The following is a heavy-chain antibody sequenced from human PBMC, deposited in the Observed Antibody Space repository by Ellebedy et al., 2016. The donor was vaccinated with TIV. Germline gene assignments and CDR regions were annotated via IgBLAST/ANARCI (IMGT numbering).Heavy chain of an antibody. Sequence: GESLKISCQVFGYSFTSYWVGWVRQMPGKGLEWMGIILPANSDIRYSPSFEDHVTFSADKSTSTAYLQWNSLRASDTAIYYCARHIANEFGSGSYFNFWGQGTLVTVSS. CDR3: ARHIANEFGSGSYFNF. J-gene: IGHJ4*02. CDR1: GYSFTSYW. CDR2: ILPANSDI. V-gene: IGHV5-51*01. D-gene: IGHD3-10*01.